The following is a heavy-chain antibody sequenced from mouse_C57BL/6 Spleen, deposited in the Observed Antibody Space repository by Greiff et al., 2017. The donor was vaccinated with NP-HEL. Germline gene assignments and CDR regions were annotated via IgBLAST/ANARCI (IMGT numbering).Heavy chain of an antibody. D-gene: IGHD2-1*01. CDR1: GFTFSDYY. CDR3: ARVYGNYFYYFDY. Sequence: EVKLVESEGGLVQPGSSMKLSCTASGFTFSDYYMAWVRQVPEKGLEWVANINYDGSSTYYLDSLKSRFIISRDNAKNILYLQMSSLKSEDTATYYCARVYGNYFYYFDYWGQGTTLTVSS. V-gene: IGHV5-16*01. CDR2: INYDGSST. J-gene: IGHJ2*01.